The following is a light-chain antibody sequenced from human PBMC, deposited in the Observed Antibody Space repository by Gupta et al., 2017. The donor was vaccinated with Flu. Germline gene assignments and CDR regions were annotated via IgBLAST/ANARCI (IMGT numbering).Light chain of an antibody. CDR2: EVS. CDR1: GSDVGTYNR. CDR3: SSYTSSYTFV. Sequence: QSALTQPPSVSGSPGQSVTISCTGTGSDVGTYNRVSWYRQPPGTAPKLILSEVSTRPSGVPDRFSGSKSGNTASLTISGLQGEDEADYYCSSYTSSYTFVFGTGTKVTVL. V-gene: IGLV2-18*02. J-gene: IGLJ1*01.